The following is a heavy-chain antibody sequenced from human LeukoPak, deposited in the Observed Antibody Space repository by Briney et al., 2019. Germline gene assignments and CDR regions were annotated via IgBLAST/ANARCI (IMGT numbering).Heavy chain of an antibody. Sequence: GGSLRLSCAASGFTFSSYSMHWVRQAPGKGLEWVAVIWYDGSNKYYADSVKGRFTISRDNSKNTLYLQMNSLRAEDAAVYYCAKEGSGSYYPYYYYYYMDVWGKGTTVTVSS. J-gene: IGHJ6*03. V-gene: IGHV3-33*06. D-gene: IGHD3-10*01. CDR1: GFTFSSYS. CDR2: IWYDGSNK. CDR3: AKEGSGSYYPYYYYYYMDV.